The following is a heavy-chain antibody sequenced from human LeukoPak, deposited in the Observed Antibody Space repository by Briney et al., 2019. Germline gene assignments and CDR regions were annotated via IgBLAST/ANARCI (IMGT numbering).Heavy chain of an antibody. CDR2: INHSGST. J-gene: IGHJ6*02. Sequence: PSETLSLTCAVYGGSFSCYYWSWIRQPPGKGLEWIGDINHSGSTNYNPSLKSRVTISVDTSKNQFSLKLSSVTAADTAVYYCARDRYNWNRPYYYGMDVWGQGTTVTVSS. CDR1: GGSFSCYY. D-gene: IGHD1-20*01. V-gene: IGHV4-34*01. CDR3: ARDRYNWNRPYYYGMDV.